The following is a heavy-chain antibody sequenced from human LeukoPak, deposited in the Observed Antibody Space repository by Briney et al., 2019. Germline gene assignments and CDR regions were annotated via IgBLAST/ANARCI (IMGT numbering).Heavy chain of an antibody. CDR3: ANEWGGNRDWRGRSENWFDS. D-gene: IGHD1-26*01. Sequence: PSETLSLTCTVSGGSISSSSYYWGWIRQSPGKGLEWIASVYYTRSTYYNLSLKSRVTISVDTSKNQFSLNLTSVTAADTAIYYCANEWGGNRDWRGRSENWFDSWGQGTQVTVSS. CDR2: VYYTRST. J-gene: IGHJ5*01. CDR1: GGSISSSSYY. V-gene: IGHV4-39*07.